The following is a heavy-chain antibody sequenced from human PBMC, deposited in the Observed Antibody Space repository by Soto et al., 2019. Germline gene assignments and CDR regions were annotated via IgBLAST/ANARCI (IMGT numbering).Heavy chain of an antibody. CDR1: GYTFTNYD. CDR2: MNPQTGNT. Sequence: QVQLVQSGAEVKKPGASMKVSCKASGYTFTNYDITWVRQATGQGLEWMGWMNPQTGNTGYAEKFQGRVTMTRNTSISTAYVELSGLRSEDTAVYYCAGLSEESSASNYYYFFMDVWGKGTTVTVS. J-gene: IGHJ6*03. CDR3: AGLSEESSASNYYYFFMDV. D-gene: IGHD6-19*01. V-gene: IGHV1-8*02.